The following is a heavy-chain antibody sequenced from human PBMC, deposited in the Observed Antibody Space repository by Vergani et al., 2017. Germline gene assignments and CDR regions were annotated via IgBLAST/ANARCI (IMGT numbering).Heavy chain of an antibody. CDR2: INHSGST. CDR3: ARLNYDSSGYHYGVDY. CDR1: GGSISSSSYY. Sequence: QLQLQESGPGLVKPSETLSLTCTVSGGSISSSSYYWGWIRQPPGKGLEWIGEINHSGSTNYNPSLKSRVTISVDTSKNQFSLKLSSVTAADTAVYYCARLNYDSSGYHYGVDYWGQGTLVTVSS. D-gene: IGHD3-22*01. V-gene: IGHV4-39*07. J-gene: IGHJ4*02.